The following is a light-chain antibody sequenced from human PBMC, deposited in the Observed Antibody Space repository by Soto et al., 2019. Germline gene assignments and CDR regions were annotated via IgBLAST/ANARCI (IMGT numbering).Light chain of an antibody. Sequence: EIVLTQSPGTLSLSPGERVTLSCRASQSIDNNHLAWYQQKPGQAPRLLIHGTSNRATGIPDRFSGSGSGTDFTLTISSLEPEDFAVYYCQQRSNWVTFGQGTRLEI. CDR2: GTS. CDR3: QQRSNWVT. CDR1: QSIDNNH. V-gene: IGKV3D-20*02. J-gene: IGKJ5*01.